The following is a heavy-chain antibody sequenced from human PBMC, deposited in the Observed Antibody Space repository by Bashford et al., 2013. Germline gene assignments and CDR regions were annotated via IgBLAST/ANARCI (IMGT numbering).Heavy chain of an antibody. Sequence: GSLRLSCAASGFTFSKSWMIWVRQAPGKGLEWVSSISSTSSYIYYADSVKGRFTISRDNAKNSLYLQMNSLRAEDTAVYYCAKDIGTTWNYYYGMDVWGQGTTVTVSS. J-gene: IGHJ6*02. CDR3: AKDIGTTWNYYYGMDV. V-gene: IGHV3-21*01. D-gene: IGHD1-7*01. CDR1: GFTFSKSW. CDR2: ISSTSSYI.